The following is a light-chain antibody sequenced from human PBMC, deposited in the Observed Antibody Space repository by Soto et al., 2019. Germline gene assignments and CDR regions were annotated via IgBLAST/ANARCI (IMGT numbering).Light chain of an antibody. CDR3: CSHTSTSSYV. Sequence: QSALTQPASVSGSPGQSITISCTGTNSDVGYYNYVSWYQQHPDKAPKLMIFEVTKRPSGVSNRFSGSKSGNTASLTISGLQAEDEANYYCCSHTSTSSYVFGSGTKVTVL. CDR1: NSDVGYYNY. CDR2: EVT. V-gene: IGLV2-14*01. J-gene: IGLJ1*01.